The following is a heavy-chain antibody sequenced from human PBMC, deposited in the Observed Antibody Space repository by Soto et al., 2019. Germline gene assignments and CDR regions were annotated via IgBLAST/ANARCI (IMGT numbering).Heavy chain of an antibody. CDR2: FYYSGST. V-gene: IGHV4-39*01. CDR3: ARISVASRYMDV. J-gene: IGHJ6*03. CDR1: GGSISSSSYY. Sequence: QLQLEESGPGLVKPSETLSLTCIVSGGSISSSSYYWGWLRQPPGKGLEWIGSFYYSGSTYYSPSVKSRVTISGDTSKNQISLRLSSVTAADTAVYYCARISVASRYMDVWGKGTTVTVSS. D-gene: IGHD5-12*01.